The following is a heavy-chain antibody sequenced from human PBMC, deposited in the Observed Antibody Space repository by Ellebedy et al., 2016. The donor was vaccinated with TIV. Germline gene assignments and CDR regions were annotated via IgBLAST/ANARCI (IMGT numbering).Heavy chain of an antibody. J-gene: IGHJ4*02. V-gene: IGHV3-30*18. D-gene: IGHD1-7*01. CDR2: ISYDGSNK. CDR3: AKDGSPRWNYVGHYFDY. CDR1: GFTFSSYG. Sequence: GGSLRLXCAASGFTFSSYGMHWVRQAPGKGLEWVAVISYDGSNKYYADSVKGRFTISRDNSKNTLYLQMNSLRAEDTAVYYCAKDGSPRWNYVGHYFDYWGQGTLVTVSS.